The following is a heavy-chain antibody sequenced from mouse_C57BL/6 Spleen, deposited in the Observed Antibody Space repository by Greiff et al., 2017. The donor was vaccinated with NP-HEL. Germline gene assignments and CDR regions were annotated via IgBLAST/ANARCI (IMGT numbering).Heavy chain of an antibody. CDR1: GFTFSSYG. V-gene: IGHV5-6*01. CDR2: ISSGGSYT. J-gene: IGHJ4*01. D-gene: IGHD1-1*01. CDR3: ARHTGSSYGYAMDY. Sequence: EVKLVESGGDLVKPGGSLKLSCAASGFTFSSYGMSWVRQTPDKRLEWVATISSGGSYTYYPDSVKGRFTISRDNAKNTLYLQMSSLKSEDTAMYYCARHTGSSYGYAMDYWGQGTSVTVSS.